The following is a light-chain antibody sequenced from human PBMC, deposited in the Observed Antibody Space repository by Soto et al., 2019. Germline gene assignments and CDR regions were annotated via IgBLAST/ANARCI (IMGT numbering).Light chain of an antibody. V-gene: IGKV3-15*01. CDR3: QQYNSYVIT. CDR1: QSVGSN. J-gene: IGKJ5*01. Sequence: EVVLTQSPGTLSLSRGERATLSCRASQSVGSNLAWYQQKPGLAPRVLIYDASTRATVIPARFSGSGSGTEFTLTISSLQSDDFATYYCQQYNSYVITFGQGTRLEIK. CDR2: DAS.